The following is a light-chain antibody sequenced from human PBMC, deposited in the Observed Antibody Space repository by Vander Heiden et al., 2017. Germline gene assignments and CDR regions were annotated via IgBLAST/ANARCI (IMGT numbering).Light chain of an antibody. Sequence: VLTQSPDTLSLSPGERATLSCRASQSVNTNFLAWYQQKPGQAPRLLMSGASTRATGVTDRFSGSGSGTDFTLIISRLESEDCAVYFCQQYGTSPVTFGQGTRLELK. CDR2: GAS. J-gene: IGKJ5*01. V-gene: IGKV3-20*01. CDR3: QQYGTSPVT. CDR1: QSVNTNF.